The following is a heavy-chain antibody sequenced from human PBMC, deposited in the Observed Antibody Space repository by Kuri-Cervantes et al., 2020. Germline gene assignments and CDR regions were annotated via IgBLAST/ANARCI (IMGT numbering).Heavy chain of an antibody. CDR3: ARDPWVEGSHYYYYMDV. J-gene: IGHJ6*03. Sequence: GGSLRLSCAASGFTFSSYSMNWVRQAPGKGLEWVSYISSSSSTIYYADSVKGRFTISRDNAKNSLYLQMNSLRAEDTAVYYCARDPWVEGSHYYYYMDVWGKGTTVTVSS. CDR1: GFTFSSYS. CDR2: ISSSSSTI. D-gene: IGHD2-15*01. V-gene: IGHV3-48*01.